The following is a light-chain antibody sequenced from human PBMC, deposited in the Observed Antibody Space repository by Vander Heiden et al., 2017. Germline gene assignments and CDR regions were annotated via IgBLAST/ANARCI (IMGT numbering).Light chain of an antibody. V-gene: IGLV2-14*01. J-gene: IGLJ2*01. CDR3: SSYTSSSTLV. CDR2: EVS. CDR1: SSDVGGYNY. Sequence: QSALTQPASMSWSPGQSITISCTGTSSDVGGYNYVSWYQQHTGKAPKLMIYEVSNRPSGVSNRFSGSKSGNTASLTISGLQAEDEADYYCSSYTSSSTLVFGGGTKLTVL.